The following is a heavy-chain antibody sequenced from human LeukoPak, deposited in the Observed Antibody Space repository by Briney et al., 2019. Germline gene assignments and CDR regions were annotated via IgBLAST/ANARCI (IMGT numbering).Heavy chain of an antibody. CDR2: IYHSGST. J-gene: IGHJ4*02. CDR1: GYSISSGYY. CDR3: ARHHDILTGYVDY. D-gene: IGHD3-9*01. V-gene: IGHV4-38-2*01. Sequence: PSETLSLTCAVSGYSISSGYYWGWIRQPPGKGLEWIGSIYHSGSTYYNPSLKSRVTISVDTSKNQFSLKLSSVTAADTAVYYCARHHDILTGYVDYWGQGTLVTVSS.